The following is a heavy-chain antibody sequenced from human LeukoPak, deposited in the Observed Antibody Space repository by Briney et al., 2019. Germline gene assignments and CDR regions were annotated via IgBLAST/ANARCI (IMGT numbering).Heavy chain of an antibody. J-gene: IGHJ4*02. CDR2: IYYSGST. Sequence: PSETLSLTCTVSGGSISSYYWSWIRQPPGKGLEWIGYIYYSGSTSYNPSLKSRVTISVDTSKNQFSLKLSSVTAADTAVYYCVRDLETGTTSRRFDYWGQGTLVTVSS. CDR1: GGSISSYY. V-gene: IGHV4-59*01. CDR3: VRDLETGTTSRRFDY. D-gene: IGHD1-7*01.